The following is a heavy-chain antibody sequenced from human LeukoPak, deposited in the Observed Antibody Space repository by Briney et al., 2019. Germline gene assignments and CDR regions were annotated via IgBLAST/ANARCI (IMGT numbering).Heavy chain of an antibody. Sequence: GGSLRLSCTSSGFTFSSYWMSWVRPAPGKGPEWVAHIKENGNEQYYADSVKGRFTISRDNAKESLCLQMNSLRAEDTAVYYCARGPGDFDASDIWGQGTMVTVSS. CDR3: ARGPGDFDASDI. D-gene: IGHD1-14*01. CDR1: GFTFSSYW. CDR2: IKENGNEQ. J-gene: IGHJ3*02. V-gene: IGHV3-7*01.